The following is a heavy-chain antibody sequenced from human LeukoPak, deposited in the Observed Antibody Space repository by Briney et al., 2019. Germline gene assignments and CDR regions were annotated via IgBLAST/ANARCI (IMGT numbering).Heavy chain of an antibody. CDR2: ISSSSTI. D-gene: IGHD1-26*01. Sequence: GGSLRLSCAASGFTFSSYSMNWVRQAPGKGLEWVSYISSSSTIYYADSVKGRFTISRDNAKNSLYLQMNSLRDEDTAVYYCARAGGSYVFNYWGQGTLVTVSS. CDR1: GFTFSSYS. CDR3: ARAGGSYVFNY. V-gene: IGHV3-48*02. J-gene: IGHJ4*02.